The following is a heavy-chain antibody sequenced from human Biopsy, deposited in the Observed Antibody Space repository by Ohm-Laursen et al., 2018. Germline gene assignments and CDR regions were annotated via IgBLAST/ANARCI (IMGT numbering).Heavy chain of an antibody. CDR3: ERVEAGTYDALDI. Sequence: SQTLSLTCTVSGGSMTGYEWSWIRLAPGKGLEWIGYIYYSGGTKYNPSLASRVTFSVDMSKSQFSLKLYSVTAADTAVYYCERVEAGTYDALDIWGQGTLVAVSA. V-gene: IGHV4-59*01. CDR2: IYYSGGT. D-gene: IGHD1-26*01. CDR1: GGSMTGYE. J-gene: IGHJ3*02.